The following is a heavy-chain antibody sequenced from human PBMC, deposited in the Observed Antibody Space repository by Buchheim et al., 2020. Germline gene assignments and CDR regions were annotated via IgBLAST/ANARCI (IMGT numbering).Heavy chain of an antibody. J-gene: IGHJ6*02. CDR2: ISSSSSYI. Sequence: EVQLVESGGGLVKPGGSLRLSCVASGFTFSSYSMNLVRQAPGKGLEWVSSISSSSSYIYYAASVKGRFTISRDNAKNSLYLQMNSLRAEDTAVYYCARVEPSSGPDGMDVWGQGTT. D-gene: IGHD1-1*01. CDR3: ARVEPSSGPDGMDV. V-gene: IGHV3-21*01. CDR1: GFTFSSYS.